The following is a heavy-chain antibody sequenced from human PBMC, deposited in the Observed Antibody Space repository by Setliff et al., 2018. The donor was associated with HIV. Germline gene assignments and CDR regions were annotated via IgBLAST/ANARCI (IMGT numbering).Heavy chain of an antibody. J-gene: IGHJ3*02. CDR3: ARTQTQDACDI. CDR1: GGSISSSSYY. V-gene: IGHV4-39*07. CDR2: IDYSGST. Sequence: PSETLSLTCTVSGGSISSSSYYWGWIRQPPGKGLEWIGSIDYSGSTYYNPSLKSRVTISVDTSKNQFSLKLSSVTAADTAGYYCARTQTQDACDIWGQGTMVTVSS.